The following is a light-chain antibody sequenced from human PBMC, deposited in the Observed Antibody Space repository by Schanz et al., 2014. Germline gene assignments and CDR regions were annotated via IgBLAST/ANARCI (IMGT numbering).Light chain of an antibody. CDR1: SSDVGGYNY. J-gene: IGLJ2*01. CDR3: CSYAGSSTLL. V-gene: IGLV2-23*01. CDR2: EGI. Sequence: QSALTQPASVSGSPGQSITISCTGTSSDVGGYNYVSWYQQHPGKAPQLMIYEGIKRPSGVSDRFSGSKSGNTASLTISGLQAEDEADYYCCSYAGSSTLLFGGGTKVTVL.